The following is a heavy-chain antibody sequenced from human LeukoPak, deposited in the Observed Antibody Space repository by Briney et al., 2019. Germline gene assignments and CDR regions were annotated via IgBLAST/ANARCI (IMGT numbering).Heavy chain of an antibody. CDR3: ARGWEGNRKTNWFDP. V-gene: IGHV4-34*01. J-gene: IGHJ5*02. CDR2: INHSGST. CDR1: GGSFSGYY. D-gene: IGHD1-26*01. Sequence: SETLSLTCAVYGGSFSGYYWSWIRQPPGKGLEWIGEINHSGSTNYNPSLKSRVTISVDTSKNQFSLKLSSVTAADTAVYYCARGWEGNRKTNWFDPWGQGTLVTASS.